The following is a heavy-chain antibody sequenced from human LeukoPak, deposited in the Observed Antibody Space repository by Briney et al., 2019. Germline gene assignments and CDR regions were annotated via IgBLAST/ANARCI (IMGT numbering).Heavy chain of an antibody. CDR1: GFTFSSYA. D-gene: IGHD5-18*01. Sequence: PGGSLRLSCAASGFTFSSYAMSWVRQAPGKGLEWVSAISGSGGSTYYADSVKGRFTISRDNSKNTLYLQMNSLRAEDTAVYYCARPRGPRGYSYSYFDYWGQGTLVTVSS. CDR2: ISGSGGST. J-gene: IGHJ4*02. CDR3: ARPRGPRGYSYSYFDY. V-gene: IGHV3-23*01.